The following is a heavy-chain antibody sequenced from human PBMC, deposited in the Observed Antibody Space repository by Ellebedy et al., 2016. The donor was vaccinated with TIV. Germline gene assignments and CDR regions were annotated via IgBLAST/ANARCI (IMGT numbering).Heavy chain of an antibody. V-gene: IGHV2-70*11. J-gene: IGHJ4*02. D-gene: IGHD3-16*01. CDR2: IDWDEDT. CDR3: AREDGEFSYALDS. CDR1: GFSLRTSGMC. Sequence: SGPTLVQPTETLTLTCTFSGFSLRTSGMCINWIRQPPGKALEWLARIDWDEDTYYSTSLQSRLTISKDRTRNQVVLTMTSMDADDSGMYFCAREDGEFSYALDSWGQGILVTVST.